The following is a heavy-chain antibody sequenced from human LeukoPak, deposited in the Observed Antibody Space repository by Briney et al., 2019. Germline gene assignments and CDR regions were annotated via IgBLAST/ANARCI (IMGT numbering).Heavy chain of an antibody. CDR2: IYSGGTT. Sequence: GGSLRLSCAASGFNVSNHYMSWVRQAPAKGLEWVSIIYSGGTTHHAASVKGRFNISRDTSKNTLYLQMNSLRDEDTAVYFCVRDQAYYGSGGYSWYFDVWGRGTLVAVSS. D-gene: IGHD3-10*01. CDR3: VRDQAYYGSGGYSWYFDV. V-gene: IGHV3-66*01. J-gene: IGHJ2*01. CDR1: GFNVSNHY.